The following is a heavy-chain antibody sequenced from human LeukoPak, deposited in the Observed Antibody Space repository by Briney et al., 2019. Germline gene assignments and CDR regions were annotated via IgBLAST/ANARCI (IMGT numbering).Heavy chain of an antibody. CDR1: GGSFIGFH. D-gene: IGHD6-19*01. V-gene: IGHV4-34*01. CDR3: ARIFLGYSSGWYFDY. Sequence: SETLSLTCAVYGGSFIGFHWNWIRQPPGKGLEWIGDINHSGSTNYNPSLTSRVTISVDPSKNQFSLNLSSVTALDTAVYYCARIFLGYSSGWYFDYWGQGTLVTVSS. CDR2: INHSGST. J-gene: IGHJ4*02.